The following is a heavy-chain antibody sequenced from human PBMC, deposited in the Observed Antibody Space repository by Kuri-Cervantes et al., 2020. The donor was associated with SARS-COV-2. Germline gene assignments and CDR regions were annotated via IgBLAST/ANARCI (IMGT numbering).Heavy chain of an antibody. D-gene: IGHD2-21*02. CDR3: ARDKWPIVVVTCYFDY. Sequence: LSLTCAASGFTFSSYAMHWVRQAPGKGLEWVAVISYDGSNKYYADSVKGRFTISRDNAKNSLYLQMNSLRAEDTAVYYCARDKWPIVVVTCYFDYWGQGTLVTVSS. V-gene: IGHV3-30*04. CDR2: ISYDGSNK. J-gene: IGHJ4*02. CDR1: GFTFSSYA.